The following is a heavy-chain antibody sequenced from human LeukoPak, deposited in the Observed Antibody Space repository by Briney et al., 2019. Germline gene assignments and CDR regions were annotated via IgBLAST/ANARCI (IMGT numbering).Heavy chain of an antibody. V-gene: IGHV3-11*04. CDR3: ARDKGSDFWSGYVVSYYYGTDV. Sequence: SGGSLRLSCAVSGFTFRDYYMSWIRQAPGKGLEWISYISSSGSTIYHADSVKGRFTISRDNAKNSLYLQMNSLRAEDTAVYYCARDKGSDFWSGYVVSYYYGTDVWGQGTTVTVSS. D-gene: IGHD3-3*01. CDR2: ISSSGSTI. J-gene: IGHJ6*02. CDR1: GFTFRDYY.